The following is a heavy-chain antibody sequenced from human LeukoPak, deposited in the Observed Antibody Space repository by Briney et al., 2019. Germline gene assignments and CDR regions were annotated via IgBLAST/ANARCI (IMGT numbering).Heavy chain of an antibody. CDR2: INSDGSST. Sequence: PGGSLRLSCAASGFTFSSYWMHWVRQAPGKGLVWVSRINSDGSSTSYADSVKGRFTISRDNAKNTLYLQMNSLRAEDTAVYFCTRDQGWQQFDSWGQGTLVTVSS. V-gene: IGHV3-74*01. CDR1: GFTFSSYW. CDR3: TRDQGWQQFDS. D-gene: IGHD5-24*01. J-gene: IGHJ4*02.